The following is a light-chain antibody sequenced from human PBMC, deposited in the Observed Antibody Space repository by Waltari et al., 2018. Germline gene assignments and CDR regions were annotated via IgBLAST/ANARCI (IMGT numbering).Light chain of an antibody. CDR2: GAS. V-gene: IGKV3-20*01. CDR3: QHYVRLPAT. CDR1: QSVGRS. Sequence: EIVLTQSPGTLSLSPGERATLSCRASQSVGRSLAWYQQKPGQAPRPLLYGASSRATGIPDRFSGTGSGTDFSLTISRLEPEDFAVYYCQHYVRLPATFGQGTKVEIK. J-gene: IGKJ1*01.